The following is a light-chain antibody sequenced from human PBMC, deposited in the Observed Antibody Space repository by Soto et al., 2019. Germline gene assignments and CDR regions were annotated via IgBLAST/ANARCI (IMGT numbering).Light chain of an antibody. CDR3: SSHTASSTLV. J-gene: IGLJ2*01. Sequence: QSALTQPASVSGSPGQSITISCTGTSSDVGGSNFVSWYQQQPGKAHKLMIYDVSNRPSGVPNRFSGSKSGNTASLTIFGLLAEDEAAYYCSSHTASSTLVFGGGTKLTVL. V-gene: IGLV2-14*01. CDR1: SSDVGGSNF. CDR2: DVS.